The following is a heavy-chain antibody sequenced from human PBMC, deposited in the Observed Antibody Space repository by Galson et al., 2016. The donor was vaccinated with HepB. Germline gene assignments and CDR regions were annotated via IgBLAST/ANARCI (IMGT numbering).Heavy chain of an antibody. V-gene: IGHV3-53*01. CDR2: IYSGGCS. J-gene: IGHJ6*02. CDR1: GFTVSRNY. Sequence: SLRLSCAASGFTVSRNYMTWVRQSPGKGLEWVAVIYSGGCSYYADSVKGRFTISRDTSKNTLSLQMKSLRVEDTAIYYCARDQDQFFGLDVWGQETTVTVSS. D-gene: IGHD2-15*01. CDR3: ARDQDQFFGLDV.